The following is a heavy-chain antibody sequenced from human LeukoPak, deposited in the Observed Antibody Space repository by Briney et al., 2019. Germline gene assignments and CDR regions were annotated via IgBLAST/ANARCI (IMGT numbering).Heavy chain of an antibody. D-gene: IGHD1-26*01. CDR2: ISGFGNYI. CDR3: ARVGGSNAFDI. CDR1: GFPFSSYS. J-gene: IGHJ3*02. V-gene: IGHV3-21*01. Sequence: GGSLRLSCAASGFPFSSYSMTWVRQAPGKGLEWVSSISGFGNYIYYADSVKGRFTISRDNAKNTLSLQMNSLRAEDTAVYYCARVGGSNAFDIWSQGTMVIVSS.